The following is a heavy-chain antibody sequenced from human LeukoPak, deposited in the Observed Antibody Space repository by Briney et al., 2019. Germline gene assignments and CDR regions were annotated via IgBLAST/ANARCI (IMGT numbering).Heavy chain of an antibody. CDR3: TREVEGYSYASGRFLHFDP. D-gene: IGHD3-10*01. Sequence: SETLSLTCTVSGASISSYYWSWIRQPPGKGLEWIGSIYYSGSTYNNRSLKRRLTISIDTSKNQFSLRLSSVTAADTAVYYCTREVEGYSYASGRFLHFDPWGQGTLVTVSS. CDR2: IYYSGST. CDR1: GASISSYY. V-gene: IGHV4-59*12. J-gene: IGHJ5*02.